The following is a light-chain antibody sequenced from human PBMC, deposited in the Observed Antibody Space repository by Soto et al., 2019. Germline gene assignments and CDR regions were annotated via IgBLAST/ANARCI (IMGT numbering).Light chain of an antibody. CDR1: SSDVGGSNF. CDR2: DVA. Sequence: QSARTQPASVSDSPGQSITISCTRTSSDVGGSNFVSWYQQHPGKPPKLIIYDVANRPSGVSNRFSGSKSGSTASLIISRLQTEDEADYYCVSYTSSTTYVFGTGTKVTVL. J-gene: IGLJ1*01. CDR3: VSYTSSTTYV. V-gene: IGLV2-14*03.